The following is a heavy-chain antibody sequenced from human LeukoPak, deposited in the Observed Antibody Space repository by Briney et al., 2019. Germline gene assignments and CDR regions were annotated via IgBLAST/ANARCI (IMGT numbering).Heavy chain of an antibody. CDR1: GFTFSNAW. D-gene: IGHD5-12*01. J-gene: IGHJ4*02. Sequence: PGGSLRLSCAASGFTFSNAWMSWVRQAPGKGLEWVGRIKSKTDGGTTDYAAPVKGRFTISRDDSKNTLYLQMNSLKTEDTAVYYCTARGYSGYDWPEYFDYWGQGTLVTVSS. CDR2: IKSKTDGGTT. CDR3: TARGYSGYDWPEYFDY. V-gene: IGHV3-15*01.